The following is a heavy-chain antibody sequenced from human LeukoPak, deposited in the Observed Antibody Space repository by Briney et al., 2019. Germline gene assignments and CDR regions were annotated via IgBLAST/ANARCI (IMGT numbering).Heavy chain of an antibody. CDR1: VFTFSSYG. J-gene: IGHJ4*02. D-gene: IGHD6-6*01. CDR3: AKGSSSSRPYYFDS. Sequence: GGSLRLSCAASVFTFSSYGMHCVRQAPGKGLLGVAVISSNGGDTYHARSVKGRFTITKVNSKNTLYLQMNSLRVEDTAVYYCAKGSSSSRPYYFDSWGQGTLVTVSS. CDR2: ISSNGGDT. V-gene: IGHV3-30*18.